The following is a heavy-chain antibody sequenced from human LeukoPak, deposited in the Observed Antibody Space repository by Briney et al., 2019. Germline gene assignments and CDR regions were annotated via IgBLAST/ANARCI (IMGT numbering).Heavy chain of an antibody. CDR2: ISGSGNTI. D-gene: IGHD6-19*01. V-gene: IGHV3-48*01. CDR3: ARDPTIAVAGIGGDY. J-gene: IGHJ4*02. CDR1: GFTFSTYI. Sequence: PGGSLRLSCAASGFTFSTYIINWVRQAPGKGLEWVSYISGSGNTIYFADSVKGRFTVSRDNAKNSLFLQMNSLRAEDTAVYYCARDPTIAVAGIGGDYWGQGTLVTVSS.